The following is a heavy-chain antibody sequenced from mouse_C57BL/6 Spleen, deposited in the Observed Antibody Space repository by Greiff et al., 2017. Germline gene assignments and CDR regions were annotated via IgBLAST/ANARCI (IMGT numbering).Heavy chain of an antibody. J-gene: IGHJ4*01. CDR2: IWSGGST. V-gene: IGHV2-2*01. D-gene: IGHD1-1*01. Sequence: QVQLQQSGPGLVQPSQSLSITCTVSGFSLTSYGVHWVRQSPGKGLEWLGVIWSGGSTDYNAAFISRLSISKDNSKSQVFFKMNSLQADDTAIYYCARGGYGSSYVGAMDYWGQGTSVTVSS. CDR1: GFSLTSYG. CDR3: ARGGYGSSYVGAMDY.